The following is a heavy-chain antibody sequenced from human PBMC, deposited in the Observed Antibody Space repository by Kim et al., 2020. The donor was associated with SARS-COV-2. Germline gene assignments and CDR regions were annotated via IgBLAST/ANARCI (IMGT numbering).Heavy chain of an antibody. CDR1: GYTFTSYA. D-gene: IGHD6-13*01. CDR2: INTNTGNP. CDR3: ARRIRGGYSSSPYYYYSMDV. Sequence: ASVKVSCKASGYTFTSYAMNWVRQAPGQGLEWMGWINTNTGNPTYAQGFTGRFVFSLDTSVSTAYLQISSLKAEDTAVYYCARRIRGGYSSSPYYYYSMDVWGQGTTVTVSS. J-gene: IGHJ6*02. V-gene: IGHV7-4-1*02.